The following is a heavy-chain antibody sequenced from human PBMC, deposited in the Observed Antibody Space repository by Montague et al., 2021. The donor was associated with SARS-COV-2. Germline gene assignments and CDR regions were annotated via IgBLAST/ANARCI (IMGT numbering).Heavy chain of an antibody. Sequence: VKPTQTLTLTCTFSGFPLSTSGMCVSWIRQPPGKALEWLALIDWDDDKYYSTSLKTRLTISKDTSKNQVVLTMINMDPVDTATYYCARMNYDSSGYPALAFDIWGQGTMVTVSS. CDR3: ARMNYDSSGYPALAFDI. CDR2: IDWDDDK. J-gene: IGHJ3*02. V-gene: IGHV2-70*01. D-gene: IGHD3-22*01. CDR1: GFPLSTSGMC.